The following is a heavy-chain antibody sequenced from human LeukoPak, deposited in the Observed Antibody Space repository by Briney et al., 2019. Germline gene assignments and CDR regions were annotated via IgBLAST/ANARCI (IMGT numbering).Heavy chain of an antibody. Sequence: GGSLRLSCAASGFTFSNYGMNWVRQAPGKGLEWVSYISSSSSTIYYADSVKGRFTISRDNAKNSLYLQMNSLRAEDTAVYYCARAQLPYYYYMDVWGKGTTVTVSS. D-gene: IGHD5-18*01. J-gene: IGHJ6*03. CDR2: ISSSSSTI. V-gene: IGHV3-48*01. CDR1: GFTFSNYG. CDR3: ARAQLPYYYYMDV.